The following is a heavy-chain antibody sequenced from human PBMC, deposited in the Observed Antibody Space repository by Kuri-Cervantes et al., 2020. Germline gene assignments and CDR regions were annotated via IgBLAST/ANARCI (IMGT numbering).Heavy chain of an antibody. D-gene: IGHD3-9*01. CDR2: IFSNDEK. J-gene: IGHJ6*02. Sequence: SGPTLVKPTETLTLTCTVSGFSLSNARMGVSWIRQPPGKALEWLAHIFSNDEKSYSTSLKSRLTISKDTSKSQVVLTMTNMDPVDAATYYCAHSRYFELGRYYYYGMDVWGQGTTVTVSS. CDR1: GFSLSNARMG. V-gene: IGHV2-26*01. CDR3: AHSRYFELGRYYYYGMDV.